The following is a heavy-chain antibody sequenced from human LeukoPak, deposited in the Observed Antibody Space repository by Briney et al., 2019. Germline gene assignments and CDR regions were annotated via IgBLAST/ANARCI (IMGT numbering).Heavy chain of an antibody. CDR1: GYTFTSYD. Sequence: ASVKISCKAFGYTFTSYDINWVRQDTGQGLEWMGWMNPNSGNTGYAQKFQGRVTMTRNTSISTAYMELSSLRSEDTAVYYCARCLHYYGMDVWGQGTTVTVSS. D-gene: IGHD5/OR15-5a*01. J-gene: IGHJ6*02. CDR3: ARCLHYYGMDV. V-gene: IGHV1-8*01. CDR2: MNPNSGNT.